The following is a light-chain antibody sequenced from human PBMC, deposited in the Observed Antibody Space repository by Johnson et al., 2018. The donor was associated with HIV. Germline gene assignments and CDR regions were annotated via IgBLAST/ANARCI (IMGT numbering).Light chain of an antibody. Sequence: QSVLTQPPSVSAAPGQRVTISCSGNNSNIGSNSVSWYQDVPGTAPKLLIYENNKRPSGITDRFSASKSGTSATLDITGLQTGDEADYYCGTWDSSLSAGVFGTGTKVTVL. CDR2: ENN. V-gene: IGLV1-51*01. J-gene: IGLJ1*01. CDR3: GTWDSSLSAGV. CDR1: NSNIGSNS.